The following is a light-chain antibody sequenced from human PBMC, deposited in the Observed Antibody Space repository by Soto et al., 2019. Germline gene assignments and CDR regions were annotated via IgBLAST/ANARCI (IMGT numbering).Light chain of an antibody. Sequence: DIQMTQSPSTLSASIGDRVTITCRASQSISSWLAWYQQKPGKAPNLLIYDASSLESGVPSRFSGSGSGTHFTLTISRLEPGDFAVYYCQHFGGTTFTFGQGTRLEIK. CDR3: QHFGGTTFT. V-gene: IGKV1-5*01. CDR2: DAS. CDR1: QSISSW. J-gene: IGKJ5*01.